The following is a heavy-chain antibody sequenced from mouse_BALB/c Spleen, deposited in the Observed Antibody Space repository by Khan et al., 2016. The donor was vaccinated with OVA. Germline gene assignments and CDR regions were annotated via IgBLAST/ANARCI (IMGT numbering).Heavy chain of an antibody. D-gene: IGHD1-1*01. CDR1: GYTFTSYW. J-gene: IGHJ4*01. V-gene: IGHV1S41*01. CDR3: ARVNYYGSTCYAMDY. Sequence: DLVKPGASVKLSCKASGYTFTSYWINWIKQRPGQGLEWIGRIAPGSGSAYYNEMFKGKATLTVDTSSSTAYIQLSSLSSEDSAVYFCARVNYYGSTCYAMDYWGQGTSVTVSS. CDR2: IAPGSGSA.